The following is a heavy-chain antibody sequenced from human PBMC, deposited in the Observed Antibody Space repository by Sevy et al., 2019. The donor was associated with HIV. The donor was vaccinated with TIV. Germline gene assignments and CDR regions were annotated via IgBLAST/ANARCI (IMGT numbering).Heavy chain of an antibody. CDR3: ARDQHDYGGNVRTGWFDP. J-gene: IGHJ5*02. V-gene: IGHV3-30-3*01. D-gene: IGHD4-17*01. CDR2: ISYDGSNQ. CDR1: GFTFSSYA. Sequence: GGSLRLSCAASGFTFSSYAMHWVRQAPGKGLEWVAFISYDGSNQYYADSVKGRFTISRDNSKNTVYLQTNSLRAEDTAVYYCARDQHDYGGNVRTGWFDPWGQGTLVTVSS.